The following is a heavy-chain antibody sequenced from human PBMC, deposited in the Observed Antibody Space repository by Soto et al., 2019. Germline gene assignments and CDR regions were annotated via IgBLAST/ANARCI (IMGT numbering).Heavy chain of an antibody. Sequence: GGSLRLSCAASGFTFSSYEMNWVRQAPGKGLEWVSYISSSGSTIYYADSVKSRFTISRDNAKNSLYLQMNSLRAEDTAVYYCAILISFSRGSCSWYGYYYYGMDVWGQGTTVTVSS. V-gene: IGHV3-48*03. CDR3: AILISFSRGSCSWYGYYYYGMDV. J-gene: IGHJ6*02. CDR1: GFTFSSYE. CDR2: ISSSGSTI. D-gene: IGHD6-13*01.